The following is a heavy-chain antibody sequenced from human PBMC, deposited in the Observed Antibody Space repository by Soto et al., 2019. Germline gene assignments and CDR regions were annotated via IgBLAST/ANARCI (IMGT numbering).Heavy chain of an antibody. CDR1: GGTFSSYA. Sequence: GASVKVSCKASGGTFSSYAISWVRQAPGQGLEWMGGIIPIFGTANYAQKFQGIVTITADKSTSASYMEMSSLRSEDTAAYYCARDGYYDSSGYYYVLFFDYWGQGTLVTVSS. V-gene: IGHV1-69*06. J-gene: IGHJ4*02. CDR2: IIPIFGTA. D-gene: IGHD3-22*01. CDR3: ARDGYYDSSGYYYVLFFDY.